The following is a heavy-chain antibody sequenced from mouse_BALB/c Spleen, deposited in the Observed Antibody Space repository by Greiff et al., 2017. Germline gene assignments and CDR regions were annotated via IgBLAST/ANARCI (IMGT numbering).Heavy chain of an antibody. CDR2: ISNGGGST. CDR3: ARQDDYDDWFAY. D-gene: IGHD2-4*01. Sequence: EVKLMESGGGLVQPGGSLKLSCAASGFTFSSYTMSWVRQTPEKRLEWVAYISNGGGSTYYPDTVKGRFTISRDNAKNTLYLQMSSLKSEDTAMYYCARQDDYDDWFAYWGQGTLVTVSA. CDR1: GFTFSSYT. V-gene: IGHV5-12-2*01. J-gene: IGHJ3*01.